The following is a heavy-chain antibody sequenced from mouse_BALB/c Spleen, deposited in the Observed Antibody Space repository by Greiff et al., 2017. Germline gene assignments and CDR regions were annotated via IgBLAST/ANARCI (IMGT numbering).Heavy chain of an antibody. D-gene: IGHD2-1*01. CDR1: GFNIKDTY. J-gene: IGHJ4*01. CDR3: AREDGNYPYAMDY. V-gene: IGHV14-3*02. CDR2: IDPANGNT. Sequence: VQLQQSGAELVKPGASVKLSCTASGFNIKDTYMHWVKQRPEQGLEWIGRIDPANGNTKYDPKFQGKATITADTSSNTAYLQLSSLTSEDTAVYYCAREDGNYPYAMDYWGQGTSGTVSS.